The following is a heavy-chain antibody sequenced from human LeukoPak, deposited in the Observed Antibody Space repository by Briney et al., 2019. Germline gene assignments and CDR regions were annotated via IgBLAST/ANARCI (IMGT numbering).Heavy chain of an antibody. CDR2: IYHSGTT. CDR1: GGSISSYY. V-gene: IGHV4-59*12. Sequence: SETLSLTCTVSGGSISSYYWSWIRQPPGKGLEWIGYIYHSGTTYYNPSLKSRVTISIDRSKNQFSLKLSSVTAADTAVYYCARARDTTSRSNWFDPWGQGTLVTVSS. D-gene: IGHD5-18*01. CDR3: ARARDTTSRSNWFDP. J-gene: IGHJ5*02.